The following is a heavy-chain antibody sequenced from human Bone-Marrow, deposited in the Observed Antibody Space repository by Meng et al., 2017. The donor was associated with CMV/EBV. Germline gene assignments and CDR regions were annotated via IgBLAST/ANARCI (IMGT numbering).Heavy chain of an antibody. D-gene: IGHD3-3*01. CDR3: ARGGEQLIYAFRGGSYYGMDV. CDR1: GYSISSGYY. CDR2: IYHSGRT. V-gene: IGHV4-38-2*02. J-gene: IGHJ6*02. Sequence: SETPSLTCTVSGYSISSGYYWGWVRQRPGKGLERIGSIYHSGRTYYNPCLKSRVTISVDTSKKQFSPKLSSVTAADTAVYYCARGGEQLIYAFRGGSYYGMDVWGQGTTVTVSS.